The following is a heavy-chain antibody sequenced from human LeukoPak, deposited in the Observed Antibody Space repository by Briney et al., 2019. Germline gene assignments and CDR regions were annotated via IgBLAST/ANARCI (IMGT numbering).Heavy chain of an antibody. CDR1: GFTFSSYG. D-gene: IGHD3-22*01. CDR3: AKYSHDSSGSYDY. CDR2: ISGSDVST. V-gene: IGHV3-23*01. Sequence: GGPLRLSCAASGFTFSSYGMSWVRQAPGKGLEWVSAISGSDVSTYYADSMKGRFTISRDNSKNTLYLQMNSLRAEDTAVYYCAKYSHDSSGSYDYWGQGTLVTVSS. J-gene: IGHJ4*02.